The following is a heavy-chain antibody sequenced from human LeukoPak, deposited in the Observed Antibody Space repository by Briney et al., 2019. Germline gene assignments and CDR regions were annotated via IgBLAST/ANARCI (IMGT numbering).Heavy chain of an antibody. CDR3: ARERGSGPAALLSGWFDP. CDR1: GYTFTGYY. V-gene: IGHV1-2*02. Sequence: ASVKVSCKASGYTFTGYYMHWVRQAPGQGLEWMGWINPNSGGTNYAQKFQGRVTMTRDTSISTAYMELSRLRSDDTAVYYCARERGSGPAALLSGWFDPWGQGTLVTVSS. CDR2: INPNSGGT. D-gene: IGHD2-2*02. J-gene: IGHJ5*02.